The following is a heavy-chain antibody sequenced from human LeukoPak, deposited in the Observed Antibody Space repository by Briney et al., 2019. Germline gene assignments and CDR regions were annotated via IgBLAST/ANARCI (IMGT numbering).Heavy chain of an antibody. D-gene: IGHD2-15*01. V-gene: IGHV1-2*06. CDR1: GYTFTGYY. CDR3: AREVLGYCSGGSGYGIDY. CDR2: INPNSGGT. J-gene: IGHJ4*02. Sequence: ASVTVSCKASGYTFTGYYMHWVRQAPGQGLEWMGRINPNSGGTNYAQKFQGRVTMTRDTSISTAYMELSRLRSDDTAVYYCAREVLGYCSGGSGYGIDYWGQGTLVTVSS.